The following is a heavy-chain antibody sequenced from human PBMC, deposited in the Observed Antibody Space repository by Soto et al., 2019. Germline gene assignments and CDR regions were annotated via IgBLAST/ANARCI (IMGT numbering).Heavy chain of an antibody. CDR2: INHSGST. CDR1: GGSFRGYY. CDR3: ARESQVGSGYRPFDY. D-gene: IGHD3-3*01. J-gene: IGHJ4*02. V-gene: IGHV4-34*01. Sequence: SETLSLTCAVYGGSFRGYYWSWIRQPPGKGLEWIGEINHSGSTNYNPSLKSRVTISVDTSKNQFSLKLSSVTAADTAVYYCARESQVGSGYRPFDYWGQGTLVTVSS.